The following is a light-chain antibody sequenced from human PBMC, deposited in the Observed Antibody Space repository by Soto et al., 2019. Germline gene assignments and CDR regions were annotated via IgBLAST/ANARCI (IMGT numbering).Light chain of an antibody. V-gene: IGKV3-15*01. CDR1: QSISDT. Sequence: EIVMTQSPATLSVSPGGRATLSCRASQSISDTLAWYQQKPGQAPRLLIYGASRRATGFPARFSGSGSGTEFTLTISSLQSEDFAVYYCQQYNNWPPKTFGQGTKVDIK. CDR2: GAS. CDR3: QQYNNWPPKT. J-gene: IGKJ1*01.